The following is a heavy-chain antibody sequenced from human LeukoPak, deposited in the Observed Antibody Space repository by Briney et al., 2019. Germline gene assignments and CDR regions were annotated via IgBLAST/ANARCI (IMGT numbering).Heavy chain of an antibody. CDR2: IYTSGST. J-gene: IGHJ4*02. D-gene: IGHD3-9*01. CDR1: GGSISSGSYY. V-gene: IGHV4-61*02. Sequence: SETLSLTCTVSGGSISSGSYYWSWIRQPAGKGLEWIGRIYTSGSTNYNPSLKSRVTISVDTSKNQFSLKLSSVTAADTAVYYCARGAVLRYFDWLQWGQGTLVTVSS. CDR3: ARGAVLRYFDWLQ.